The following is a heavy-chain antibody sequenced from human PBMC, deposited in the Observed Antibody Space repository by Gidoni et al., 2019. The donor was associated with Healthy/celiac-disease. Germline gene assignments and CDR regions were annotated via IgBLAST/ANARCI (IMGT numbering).Heavy chain of an antibody. Sequence: EVQLVESGGGLVKPGGSLRLSCAASGFTFSSYSMNWVRQAPGTGLEWVAAISRSSSYIYYAASVKGRFTISRDNAKNSLYLQMNRLRAEDTAVYYCASFNILAALDYWGQGTLVTVSS. J-gene: IGHJ4*02. CDR1: GFTFSSYS. V-gene: IGHV3-21*01. CDR2: ISRSSSYI. D-gene: IGHD6-25*01. CDR3: ASFNILAALDY.